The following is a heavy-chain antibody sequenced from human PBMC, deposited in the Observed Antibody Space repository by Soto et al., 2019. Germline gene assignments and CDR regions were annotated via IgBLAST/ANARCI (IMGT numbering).Heavy chain of an antibody. V-gene: IGHV1-2*04. Sequence: ASVKVSCKASGYTFTGYYMHWVRQAPGQGLEWMGWINPNSGGTNYAQKFQGWVTMTRDTSISTAYMELSRLRSDDTAVYYCARVGRRDGYNLHYWGQGTLVTVSS. CDR2: INPNSGGT. CDR1: GYTFTGYY. D-gene: IGHD5-12*01. CDR3: ARVGRRDGYNLHY. J-gene: IGHJ4*02.